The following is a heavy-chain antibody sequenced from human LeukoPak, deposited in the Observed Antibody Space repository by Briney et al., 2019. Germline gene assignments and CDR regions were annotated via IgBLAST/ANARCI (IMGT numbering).Heavy chain of an antibody. Sequence: RGASVRVSCRASGGTFSSYAISGVGQAPGQGLEWMGRIIPLLGIANYAQKFQGRVTINADKSTSTAYMKLCSLRCKDTAVYYCARGDVEVDTAMVNPFDYWGQGTLVTVSS. V-gene: IGHV1-69*04. D-gene: IGHD5-18*01. CDR3: ARGDVEVDTAMVNPFDY. CDR2: IIPLLGIA. CDR1: GGTFSSYA. J-gene: IGHJ4*02.